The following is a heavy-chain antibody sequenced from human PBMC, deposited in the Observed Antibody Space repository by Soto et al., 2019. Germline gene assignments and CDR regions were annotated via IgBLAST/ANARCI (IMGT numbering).Heavy chain of an antibody. Sequence: PSETLSLTCAVSGGSISSGGYSWSWIRQPPGKGLEWIGYIYHSGSTYYNPSLKSRVTISVDRSKNQFSLKLSSVTAADTAVYYCARYLGYCSGGSCAVAYFDYWGQGTLVTVSS. J-gene: IGHJ4*02. CDR1: GGSISSGGYS. V-gene: IGHV4-30-2*01. D-gene: IGHD2-15*01. CDR2: IYHSGST. CDR3: ARYLGYCSGGSCAVAYFDY.